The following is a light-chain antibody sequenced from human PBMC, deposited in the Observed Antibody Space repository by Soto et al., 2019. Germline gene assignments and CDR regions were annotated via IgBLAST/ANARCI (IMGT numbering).Light chain of an antibody. CDR3: QQYNDWPPVT. Sequence: EIVMTQSPATLSVSPGERATLSCKASQSVSGNLDWYQQKPGQAPRLLIYGASTRATGIPARFSGSGSGTKFTLTISSLQSEDFAVYYCQQYNDWPPVTFGGGTKVEIK. J-gene: IGKJ4*01. CDR1: QSVSGN. CDR2: GAS. V-gene: IGKV3-15*01.